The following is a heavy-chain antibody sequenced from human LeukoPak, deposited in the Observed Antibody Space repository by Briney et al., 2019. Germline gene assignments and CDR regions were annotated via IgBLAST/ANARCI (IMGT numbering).Heavy chain of an antibody. J-gene: IGHJ6*03. V-gene: IGHV3-53*01. Sequence: PAGGSLRLSCAASGFTVSSNYMSWVRQAPGKGLEWVSVIYSGGSTYYADSVKGRFTISRDNSKNTLYLQMNSLRAEDTAVYYCARDEGGTTYYYYYYMDVWGKGTTVTVSS. CDR2: IYSGGST. CDR3: ARDEGGTTYYYYYYMDV. CDR1: GFTVSSNY. D-gene: IGHD1-1*01.